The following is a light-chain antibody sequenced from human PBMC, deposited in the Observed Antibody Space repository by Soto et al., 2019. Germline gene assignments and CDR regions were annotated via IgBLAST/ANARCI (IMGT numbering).Light chain of an antibody. CDR2: DAS. J-gene: IGKJ3*01. CDR1: QSVSSY. CDR3: QQRSNWPPGFT. V-gene: IGKV3-11*01. Sequence: EIVLTQSPATLSLSPGERATLSCRASQSVSSYLAWYQQKPGQAPRLLIYDASNRATGIPARFSGSGSGTDFTLTISSLEXEDFAVYYCQQRSNWPPGFTFGPGTKVDIK.